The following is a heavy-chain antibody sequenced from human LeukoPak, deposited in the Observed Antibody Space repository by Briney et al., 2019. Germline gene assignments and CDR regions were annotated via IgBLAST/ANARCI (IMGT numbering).Heavy chain of an antibody. Sequence: GAPVKVSCKASGYTFTSYAMNWVRQAPGQGLEWMGWINTNTGNPTYAQGFTGRFVFSLDTSVSTAYLQISSLKAEDTAVYYCARGSYCSGGSCYYYYYMDVWGKGTTVTVSS. D-gene: IGHD2-15*01. CDR1: GYTFTSYA. J-gene: IGHJ6*03. V-gene: IGHV7-4-1*02. CDR2: INTNTGNP. CDR3: ARGSYCSGGSCYYYYYMDV.